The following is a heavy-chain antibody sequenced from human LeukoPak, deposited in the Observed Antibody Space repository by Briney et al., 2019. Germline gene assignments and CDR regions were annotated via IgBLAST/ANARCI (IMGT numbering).Heavy chain of an antibody. J-gene: IGHJ4*02. CDR3: AGRDVYNSAF. CDR1: GFTFSGYY. CDR2: ITPSGSTI. D-gene: IGHD5-24*01. Sequence: GGSLRLSCAASGFTFSGYYMSWVRQAPGKGLEWVSYITPSGSTISYADSVKGRFTISRDNAKNSLYLQMNSLRAEDTAVYFCAGRDVYNSAFWGQGTLVTVSS. V-gene: IGHV3-11*01.